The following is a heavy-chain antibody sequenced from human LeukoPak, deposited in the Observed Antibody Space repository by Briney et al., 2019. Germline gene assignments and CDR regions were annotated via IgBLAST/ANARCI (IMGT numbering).Heavy chain of an antibody. D-gene: IGHD3-22*01. V-gene: IGHV4-61*01. CDR2: IYYSGST. CDR3: ARIVTYYYDSSGYAFDI. Sequence: SQTLSLTCTVSGGSISSGSYYWSWIRQPPGKGLEWIGYIYYSGSTNYNPSLKSRVTISVDTSKNQFSLKLSSVTAADTAVYYCARIVTYYYDSSGYAFDIWGQGTMVTVSS. J-gene: IGHJ3*02. CDR1: GGSISSGSYY.